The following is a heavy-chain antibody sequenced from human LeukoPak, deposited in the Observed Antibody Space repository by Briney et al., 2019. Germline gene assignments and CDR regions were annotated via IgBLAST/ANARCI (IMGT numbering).Heavy chain of an antibody. D-gene: IGHD1-1*01. CDR3: ARHGTTGTNLNWFDP. J-gene: IGHJ5*02. CDR1: GGSISSYY. CDR2: IYYSGST. Sequence: PSETLSLTCTVSGGSISSYYWSWIRQPPGKGLEWIGFIYYSGSTNYNPSLKSRVTISIDTSKSQFSLKVNSVTAADTAVYYCARHGTTGTNLNWFDPWGQGTLVTVSS. V-gene: IGHV4-59*01.